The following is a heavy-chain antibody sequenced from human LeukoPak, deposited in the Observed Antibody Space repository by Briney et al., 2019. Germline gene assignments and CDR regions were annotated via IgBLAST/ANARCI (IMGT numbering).Heavy chain of an antibody. J-gene: IGHJ3*02. D-gene: IGHD5-18*01. CDR3: AKDTTGYTYGYDAFDI. V-gene: IGHV3-23*01. Sequence: GGSLTLSCAASGLTFRNYDLSWVRQAPGKGLEWVSGISGGGDGTYYADSVNGRFTISRDNYKNTLYLQMNSLRAEDTAVFYCAKDTTGYTYGYDAFDIWGQGTTVTVSS. CDR1: GLTFRNYD. CDR2: ISGGGDGT.